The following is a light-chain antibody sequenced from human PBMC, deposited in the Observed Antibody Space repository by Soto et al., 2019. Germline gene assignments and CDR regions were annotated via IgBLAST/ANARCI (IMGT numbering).Light chain of an antibody. CDR2: GAS. CDR1: QSVSSNY. Sequence: EIVLTQSPGTLSLSPGERATLSCRASQSVSSNYLAWYQQKPGQAPSLLIFGASSRATGIPDRFSGSGSGTDFTLSISRLEPEDFAVYYCQQYVSSPPYTFGRGTKLEIK. CDR3: QQYVSSPPYT. J-gene: IGKJ2*01. V-gene: IGKV3-20*01.